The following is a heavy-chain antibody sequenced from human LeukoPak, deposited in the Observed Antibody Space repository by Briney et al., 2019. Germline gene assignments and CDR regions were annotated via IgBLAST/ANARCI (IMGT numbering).Heavy chain of an antibody. CDR2: ISGSGGST. D-gene: IGHD3-22*01. CDR1: GFAFRSYA. Sequence: GGSLRLSCAASGFAFRSYAMSWVRQAPGKGLEWGSGISGSGGSTYYADSVKGRFTISRDNAKNTLYLQMNSLRAEDTAVYYCVRIRYDSSGRYFDNWGQGTLVTVSS. J-gene: IGHJ4*02. V-gene: IGHV3-23*01. CDR3: VRIRYDSSGRYFDN.